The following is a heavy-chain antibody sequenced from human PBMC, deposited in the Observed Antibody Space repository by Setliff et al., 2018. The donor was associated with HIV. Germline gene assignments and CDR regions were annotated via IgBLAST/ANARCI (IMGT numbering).Heavy chain of an antibody. Sequence: PGGSLRLSCAASGFTFSDYTMNWVRQAPGKGREWLSYISDSGRTIYYAGSVKGRFTISRDNAKNSLYLQMNRLRAEDTAVYYCARSSVRRGSSSWYSDDSYWYFDLWGRGTQVTVSS. V-gene: IGHV3-48*04. CDR3: ARSSVRRGSSSWYSDDSYWYFDL. D-gene: IGHD6-13*01. CDR1: GFTFSDYT. CDR2: ISDSGRTI. J-gene: IGHJ2*01.